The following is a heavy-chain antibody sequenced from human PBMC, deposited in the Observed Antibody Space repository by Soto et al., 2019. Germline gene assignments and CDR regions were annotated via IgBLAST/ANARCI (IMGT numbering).Heavy chain of an antibody. V-gene: IGHV3-15*01. J-gene: IGHJ6*02. D-gene: IGHD6-19*01. CDR3: TMSPAVAGRGDYYYGMDV. CDR2: IKSKTDGGTT. Sequence: GGSLRLSCAASGFTFSNAWMSWVRQAPGKGLEWVGRIKSKTDGGTTDYAAPVKGRFTISRDDSKNTLYLQMNSLKTEDTAVYYCTMSPAVAGRGDYYYGMDVWGQGTTVTVYS. CDR1: GFTFSNAW.